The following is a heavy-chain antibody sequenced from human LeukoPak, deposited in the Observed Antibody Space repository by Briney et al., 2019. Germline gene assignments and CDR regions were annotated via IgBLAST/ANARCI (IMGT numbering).Heavy chain of an antibody. V-gene: IGHV1-8*03. CDR3: ARGGRVRGAYPY. J-gene: IGHJ4*02. Sequence: ASVKVSCKASVYTFTSYDTNWVRQATGQGLECMGWMNPNSGNTGYAQKFQGRVTITRNTSISTAYMELSSLRSEDTAVYYCARGGRVRGAYPYWGQGTLVTVSS. D-gene: IGHD3-10*01. CDR1: VYTFTSYD. CDR2: MNPNSGNT.